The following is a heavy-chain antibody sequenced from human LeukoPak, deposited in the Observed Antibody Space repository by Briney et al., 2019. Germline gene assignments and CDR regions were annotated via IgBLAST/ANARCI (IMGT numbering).Heavy chain of an antibody. CDR1: GFTFSSYG. J-gene: IGHJ4*02. Sequence: GGSLRLSCAASGFTFSSYGMHWVRQAPGKGLEWVAVISYDGSNKYYADSVKGRFTISRDNAKNSLYLQMNSLRAEDTAVYYCARAGGSDWYRGDYWGQGTLVTVSS. D-gene: IGHD6-19*01. CDR2: ISYDGSNK. CDR3: ARAGGSDWYRGDY. V-gene: IGHV3-33*05.